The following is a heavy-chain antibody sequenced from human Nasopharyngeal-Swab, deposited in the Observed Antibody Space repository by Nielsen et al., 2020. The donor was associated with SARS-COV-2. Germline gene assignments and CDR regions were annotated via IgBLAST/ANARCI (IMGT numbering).Heavy chain of an antibody. J-gene: IGHJ4*02. Sequence: GESLKISCAASGFSSSDYYMSWIRQAPGKGLEWVAYISSDRSIYTFYADSVKGRFTISRDTAKNSLSLQMDSLRVEDTAVYFCARVEDNFGDYIGYWGQGTLVAVSS. V-gene: IGHV3-11*06. CDR2: ISSDRSIYT. CDR3: ARVEDNFGDYIGY. D-gene: IGHD4-17*01. CDR1: GFSSSDYY.